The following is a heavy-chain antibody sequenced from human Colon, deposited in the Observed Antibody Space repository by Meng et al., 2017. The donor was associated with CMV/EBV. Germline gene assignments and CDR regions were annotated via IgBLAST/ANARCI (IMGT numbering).Heavy chain of an antibody. CDR3: ARAEIQLWLAGHWFDP. J-gene: IGHJ5*02. Sequence: SETLSLTCTVSGASVSYHHWSWIRQPPGMGLEWIGYLYNYGRTDYNPSLWGRATISLDTSRNQFSLTLTSVTAADTAVYFCARAEIQLWLAGHWFDPWGHGTLVTVSS. CDR2: LYNYGRT. D-gene: IGHD5-18*01. CDR1: GASVSYHH. V-gene: IGHV4-59*02.